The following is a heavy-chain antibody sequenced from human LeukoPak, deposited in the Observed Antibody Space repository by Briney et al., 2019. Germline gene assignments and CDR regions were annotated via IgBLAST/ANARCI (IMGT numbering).Heavy chain of an antibody. CDR1: GFTFSNYG. CDR3: AKVKVGATIDY. CDR2: IWYDGSNK. V-gene: IGHV3-33*06. J-gene: IGHJ4*02. Sequence: PGGSLRLSCAASGFTFSNYGMHWVRQAPGKGLEWVAVIWYDGSNKYYADSVKGRFTISRGNSKNTLYLQMNSLRAEDTAVYYCAKVKVGATIDYWGQGTLVTVSS. D-gene: IGHD1-26*01.